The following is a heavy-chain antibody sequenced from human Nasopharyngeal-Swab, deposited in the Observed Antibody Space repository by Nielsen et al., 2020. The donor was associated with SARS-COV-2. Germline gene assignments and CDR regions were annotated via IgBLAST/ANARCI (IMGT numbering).Heavy chain of an antibody. CDR2: ISYDGSNT. J-gene: IGHJ4*02. CDR1: GFIFSSYA. Sequence: GGSLRLSCAASGFIFSSYAMHWVRQAPGKGLEWVAFISYDGSNTFYAGSVRGRFAISRDNSKNTLYLQMNSLRAEDTAVYYCAKDRGYDYVWGSYDYWGQGTLVTVSS. CDR3: AKDRGYDYVWGSYDY. V-gene: IGHV3-30*18. D-gene: IGHD3-16*01.